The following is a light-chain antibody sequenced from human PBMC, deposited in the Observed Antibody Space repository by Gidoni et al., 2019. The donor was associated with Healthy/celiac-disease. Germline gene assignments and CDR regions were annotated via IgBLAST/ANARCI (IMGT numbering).Light chain of an antibody. CDR2: AAS. J-gene: IGKJ3*01. CDR3: QQRSSSPLT. V-gene: IGKV1-9*01. Sequence: DIQLTQSPSFLSASVGDRVTITCLASQGFSSYLAWYQQKPGKAPKLLIYAASTLQGGVPSRFSGSGSGTEFTLTISSLQPEDFATYSCQQRSSSPLTFGPGTKVDIK. CDR1: QGFSSY.